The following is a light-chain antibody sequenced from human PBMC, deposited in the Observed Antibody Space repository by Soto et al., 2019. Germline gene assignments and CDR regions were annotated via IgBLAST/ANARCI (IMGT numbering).Light chain of an antibody. CDR3: HQCRNCPYT. CDR1: QSVSSD. V-gene: IGKV3-15*01. CDR2: GAS. Sequence: ETVMTQSPGTLSVSVGDRVTLSCRASQSVSSDLAWYQQKSGQAPRLLVFGASTRATGIPARFSGSGTGTEGTLTLSSRQSEDLAVYYCHQCRNCPYTFGQGTKLEIK. J-gene: IGKJ2*01.